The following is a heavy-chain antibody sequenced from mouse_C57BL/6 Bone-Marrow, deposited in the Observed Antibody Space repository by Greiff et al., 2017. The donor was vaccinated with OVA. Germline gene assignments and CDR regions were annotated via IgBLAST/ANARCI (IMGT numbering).Heavy chain of an antibody. Sequence: VQLQQSGAELVRPGASVKLSCTASGFNIKDYYMHWVKQRPEQGLEWIGRIDPEDGDTEYAPKFQGKATMTADTSSNTAYLQLSSLTSEDTAVYYCTSSYYRNPFAYWGQGTLVTVSA. D-gene: IGHD2-5*01. V-gene: IGHV14-1*01. CDR2: IDPEDGDT. CDR1: GFNIKDYY. CDR3: TSSYYRNPFAY. J-gene: IGHJ3*01.